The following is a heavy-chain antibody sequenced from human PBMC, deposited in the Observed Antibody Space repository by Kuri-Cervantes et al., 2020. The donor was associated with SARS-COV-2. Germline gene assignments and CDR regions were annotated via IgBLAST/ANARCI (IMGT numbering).Heavy chain of an antibody. CDR1: GFTFSSYA. J-gene: IGHJ4*02. D-gene: IGHD6-13*01. Sequence: GGSLRLSCAASGFTFSSYAMHWVRQAPGKGLEWVAVISYDGSNKYYADSVKGRFTISRDNSKNTLYLQMNSLRAEDTAVYYCARDWGLAAADKFDYWGQGTLVTVSS. CDR3: ARDWGLAAADKFDY. CDR2: ISYDGSNK. V-gene: IGHV3-30-3*01.